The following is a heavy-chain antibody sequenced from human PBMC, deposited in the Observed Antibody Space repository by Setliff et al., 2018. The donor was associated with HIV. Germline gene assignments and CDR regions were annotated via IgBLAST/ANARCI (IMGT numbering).Heavy chain of an antibody. V-gene: IGHV1-18*01. D-gene: IGHD3-10*01. Sequence: ASVKVSCKASGYTFTSYGISWVRQAPGQGLEWMGWISAYNGNTNYAQKLQGRVTMTTDTSTSTAYMELRSLRSEDTAVYYCARGYGSGSYYRPMGFDPWGQGTLVTVSS. CDR3: ARGYGSGSYYRPMGFDP. CDR1: GYTFTSYG. J-gene: IGHJ5*02. CDR2: ISAYNGNT.